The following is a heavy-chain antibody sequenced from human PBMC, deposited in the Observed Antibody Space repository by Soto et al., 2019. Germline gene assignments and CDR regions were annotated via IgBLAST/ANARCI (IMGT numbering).Heavy chain of an antibody. V-gene: IGHV3-23*01. CDR1: GFTFSSYA. Sequence: GGSLRLSCAASGFTFSSYAMSWVRQAPGKGLEWVSAISGSGGSTYYADSVKGRFTISRDNSKNTLYLQMNSLRAEDTAVYYCAKDIDCSGGSCYPYDTLFLPNWFDPWGQGTLVTVSS. CDR3: AKDIDCSGGSCYPYDTLFLPNWFDP. CDR2: ISGSGGST. D-gene: IGHD2-15*01. J-gene: IGHJ5*02.